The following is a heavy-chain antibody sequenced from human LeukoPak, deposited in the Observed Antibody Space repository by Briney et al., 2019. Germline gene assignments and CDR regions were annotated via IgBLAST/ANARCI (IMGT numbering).Heavy chain of an antibody. Sequence: SETLSLTCTVSGASLSTSYWSWIRQPPGKGLEWIGYIYYSGSTNYNPSLKSRVTISIDTSKNQFSLKLNSVTAADTAVYYCARDLSGSGSYPRAFDIWGQGTMVTVSS. J-gene: IGHJ3*02. CDR2: IYYSGST. CDR3: ARDLSGSGSYPRAFDI. D-gene: IGHD3-10*01. V-gene: IGHV4-59*12. CDR1: GASLSTSY.